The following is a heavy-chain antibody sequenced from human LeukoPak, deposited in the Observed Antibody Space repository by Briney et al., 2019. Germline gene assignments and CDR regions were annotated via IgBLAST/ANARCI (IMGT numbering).Heavy chain of an antibody. CDR3: ARARWQLVPYFDS. J-gene: IGHJ4*02. CDR1: GYTFTDYY. CDR2: INPNSGGT. V-gene: IGHV1-2*02. D-gene: IGHD6-6*01. Sequence: ASVKVSCKASGYTFTDYYMHWVRQAPGQGLEWMGWINPNSGGTNLAQKFQGRVAMTRDTSISTAYLELGSLRSDDTAVYFRARARWQLVPYFDSWGQGTLVTVSS.